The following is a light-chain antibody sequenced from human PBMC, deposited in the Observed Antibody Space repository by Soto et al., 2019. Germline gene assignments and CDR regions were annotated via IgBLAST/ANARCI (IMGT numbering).Light chain of an antibody. Sequence: DIQMTQSPSSLSASVGDRVTITCQASQNIKHYLNWFQLKPGRGPNLLIYDASTLAAGVPSRFSGSGSGTDFTLTISNLQPEDIAIYFCQHFANFPFTFGGGTKVDIK. V-gene: IGKV1-33*01. J-gene: IGKJ4*01. CDR2: DAS. CDR1: QNIKHY. CDR3: QHFANFPFT.